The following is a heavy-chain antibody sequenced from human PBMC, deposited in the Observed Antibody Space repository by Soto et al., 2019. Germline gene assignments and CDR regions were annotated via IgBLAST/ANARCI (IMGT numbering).Heavy chain of an antibody. CDR3: ARHNYYGSGSQNDDYYGMDV. V-gene: IGHV5-10-1*01. D-gene: IGHD3-10*01. CDR1: VCSFTSYW. Sequence: GLSLKISCKGSVCSFTSYWISWVRQMRGKGREWMGWIGPSDSYTKYSPSFQRHFTLSDDKSFSTAYLQRSSLKASDTAMYYCARHNYYGSGSQNDDYYGMDVWVQGTTVTVSS. J-gene: IGHJ6*02. CDR2: IGPSDSYT.